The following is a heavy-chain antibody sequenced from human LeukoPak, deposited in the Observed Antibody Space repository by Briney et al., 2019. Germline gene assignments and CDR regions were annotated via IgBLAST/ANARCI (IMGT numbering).Heavy chain of an antibody. CDR1: GYTFTRNT. J-gene: IGHJ4*02. Sequence: ASVKVSCKASGYTFTRNTISWVRQAPGQGLEWMGGIIPIFGTANYAQKFQGRVTITADESTSTAYMELSSLRSEDTAVYYCARGGTTRDYWGQGTLVTVSS. V-gene: IGHV1-69*13. D-gene: IGHD4-17*01. CDR3: ARGGTTRDY. CDR2: IIPIFGTA.